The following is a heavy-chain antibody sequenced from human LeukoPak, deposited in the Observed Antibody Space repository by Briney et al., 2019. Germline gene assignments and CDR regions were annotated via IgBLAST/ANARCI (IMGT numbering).Heavy chain of an antibody. Sequence: SETLSLTCTVSGGSISSYYWSWIRQPPGKGLEWIGEINHSGSTNYNPSLKSRVTISVDTSKNQFSLKLSSVTAADTAVYYCARGLSGSGSWGQGTLVTVSS. CDR3: ARGLSGSGS. J-gene: IGHJ5*02. CDR2: INHSGST. D-gene: IGHD3-10*01. V-gene: IGHV4-34*01. CDR1: GGSISSYY.